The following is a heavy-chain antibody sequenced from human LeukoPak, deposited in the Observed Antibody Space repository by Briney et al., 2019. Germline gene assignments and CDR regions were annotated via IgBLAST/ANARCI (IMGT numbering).Heavy chain of an antibody. J-gene: IGHJ4*02. CDR3: ARDRDYYGSNPYFDY. CDR1: GFTFSSYG. CDR2: IWYDGSNK. D-gene: IGHD3-10*01. V-gene: IGHV3-33*01. Sequence: PGGSLRLSCAASGFTFSSYGMHGVRQAPGKGLEWVAVIWYDGSNKYYADSVKGRSTISRDNSKNTLYLQMNSLRAEDTAVYYCARDRDYYGSNPYFDYWGQGTLVTVSS.